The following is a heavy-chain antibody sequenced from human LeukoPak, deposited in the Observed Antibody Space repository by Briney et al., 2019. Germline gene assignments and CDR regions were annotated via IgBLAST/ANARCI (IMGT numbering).Heavy chain of an antibody. V-gene: IGHV3-30*18. D-gene: IGHD6-19*01. CDR1: GFTFSTYS. CDR3: AKYQRQWLPKGGFDY. Sequence: PGGSLRLSCAASGFTFSTYSMNWVRQAPGKGLEWVAVISYDGNNKYYADSVKGRFTISRDNSKNTLYLQMDNLRAEDTAVYYCAKYQRQWLPKGGFDYWGQGTLVTVSS. J-gene: IGHJ4*02. CDR2: ISYDGNNK.